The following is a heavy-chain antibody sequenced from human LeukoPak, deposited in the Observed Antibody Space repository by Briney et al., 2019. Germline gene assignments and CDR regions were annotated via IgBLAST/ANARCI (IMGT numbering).Heavy chain of an antibody. CDR1: GYTFTSYD. Sequence: GASVKVSCKASGYTFTSYDINWVRQATGQGLEWMGWMNPNSGNTGYAQKFQGRVTMTRNTSVSTAYMELSSLRSEDTAVYYCAAPTKDYDFWSGYLTDYYYYGMDVWGQGTTVTVSS. CDR3: AAPTKDYDFWSGYLTDYYYYGMDV. D-gene: IGHD3-3*01. J-gene: IGHJ6*02. V-gene: IGHV1-8*01. CDR2: MNPNSGNT.